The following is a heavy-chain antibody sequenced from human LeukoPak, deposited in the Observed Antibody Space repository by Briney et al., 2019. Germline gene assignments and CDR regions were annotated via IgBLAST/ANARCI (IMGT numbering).Heavy chain of an antibody. V-gene: IGHV1-58*02. CDR2: IVVGSGNT. CDR1: GYTFTSYG. J-gene: IGHJ4*02. CDR3: AADYYDSSGSYGGYYFDY. D-gene: IGHD3-22*01. Sequence: GASVKVSCKASGYTFTSYGISWVRQAPGQGLEWIGWIVVGSGNTNYAQKFQERVTITRDMSTSTAYMELSSLRSEDTAVYYCAADYYDSSGSYGGYYFDYWGQGTLVTVSS.